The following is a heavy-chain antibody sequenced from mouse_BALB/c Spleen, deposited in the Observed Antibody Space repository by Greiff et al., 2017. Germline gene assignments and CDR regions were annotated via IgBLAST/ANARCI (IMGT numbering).Heavy chain of an antibody. CDR3: ASDGGGYDPFAY. CDR1: GFSLTSFG. CDR2: IWAGGST. J-gene: IGHJ3*01. V-gene: IGHV2-9*02. Sequence: QVQLKESGPGLVAPSQSLSITCTVSGFSLTSFGVHWVRQPPGKGLEWLGVIWAGGSTNYNSALMSIMSLSKDNSKSQVFLKMNSLQTDDTAMYYCASDGGGYDPFAYWGQGTLVTVSA. D-gene: IGHD2-2*01.